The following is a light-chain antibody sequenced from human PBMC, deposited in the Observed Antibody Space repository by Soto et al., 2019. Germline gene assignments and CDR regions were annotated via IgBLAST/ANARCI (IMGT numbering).Light chain of an antibody. CDR3: AAWDASLGGFYV. CDR2: SNN. Sequence: QSVLTQPPSASGTPGQRVTISCSGSRSSIGSNTVNWYQHLPGSAPKLLIYSNNHRPSGVPDRFTASKAGASASLAISGLQSEDEGDYYCAAWDASLGGFYVFGSWTKLTVL. CDR1: RSSIGSNT. J-gene: IGLJ1*01. V-gene: IGLV1-44*01.